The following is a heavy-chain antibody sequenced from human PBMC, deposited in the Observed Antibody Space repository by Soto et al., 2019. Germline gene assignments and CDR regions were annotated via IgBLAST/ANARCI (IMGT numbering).Heavy chain of an antibody. D-gene: IGHD1-1*01. CDR1: RYSFTTYA. CDR2: INAGNGDT. J-gene: IGHJ4*02. CDR3: ARDPGTGAALRAYHFDY. Sequence: ASVKVSCKASRYSFTTYALHWVRQAPGQRLEWMGWINAGNGDTKYSEKFQGRVTITRDTSANTAYMELSSLRSEDTSVYYCARDPGTGAALRAYHFDYWGQGTLFTVSS. V-gene: IGHV1-3*01.